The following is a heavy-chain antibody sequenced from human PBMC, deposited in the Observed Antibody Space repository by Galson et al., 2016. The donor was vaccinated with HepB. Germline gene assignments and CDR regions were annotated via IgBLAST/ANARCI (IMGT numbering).Heavy chain of an antibody. Sequence: SLRLSCAASGFTFSNYYMSWIRQAPGKGLEWLSYITSSGSIRKYADSVKGRLTISRDDAKNSLYLQMNSLRGEDTAVYYCASIWLGGLDIWGQGTMVTVSS. V-gene: IGHV3-11*01. CDR1: GFTFSNYY. CDR3: ASIWLGGLDI. J-gene: IGHJ3*02. CDR2: ITSSGSIR. D-gene: IGHD2-15*01.